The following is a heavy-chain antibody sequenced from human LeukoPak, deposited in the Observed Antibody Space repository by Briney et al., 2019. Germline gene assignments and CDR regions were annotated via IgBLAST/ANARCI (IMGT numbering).Heavy chain of an antibody. Sequence: GASVKVSCKASGYTFTSYGISWVRQAPGQGLEWMGWISAYNGNTNYAQKLQGRVTMPTDTSTSTAYMELRSLRSDDTAVYYCARDLPNVGCGGNPPADYWGQGTLVTVSS. CDR3: ARDLPNVGCGGNPPADY. D-gene: IGHD4-23*01. CDR2: ISAYNGNT. CDR1: GYTFTSYG. J-gene: IGHJ4*02. V-gene: IGHV1-18*01.